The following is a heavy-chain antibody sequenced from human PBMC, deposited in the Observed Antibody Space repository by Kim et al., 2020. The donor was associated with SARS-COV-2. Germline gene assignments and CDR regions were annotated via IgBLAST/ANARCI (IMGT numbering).Heavy chain of an antibody. CDR1: SGSISSSYW. V-gene: IGHV4-4*02. CDR2: VYQSGNT. Sequence: SETLSLTCVVSSGSISSSYWWSWVRQPPGKGLEWIGEVYQSGNTNYNPSLKSRATISVDKFKNQFFLKLSSVTAADAAVYYCASTSRARGFDYWGQETLVTVSS. D-gene: IGHD3-10*01. J-gene: IGHJ4*02. CDR3: ASTSRARGFDY.